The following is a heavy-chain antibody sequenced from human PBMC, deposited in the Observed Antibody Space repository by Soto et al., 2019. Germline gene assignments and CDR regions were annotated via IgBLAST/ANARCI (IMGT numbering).Heavy chain of an antibody. J-gene: IGHJ4*02. V-gene: IGHV5-10-1*01. Sequence: GESLKISCKGSGYSFTSYWISWVRQMPGKGLEWMGRIDPSDSYTNYSPSFQGHVTISADKSISTAYLQWSSLKASDTAMYYCARHYSHYYDSSGYYYFDYWGQGTLVTVSS. CDR1: GYSFTSYW. CDR3: ARHYSHYYDSSGYYYFDY. D-gene: IGHD3-22*01. CDR2: IDPSDSYT.